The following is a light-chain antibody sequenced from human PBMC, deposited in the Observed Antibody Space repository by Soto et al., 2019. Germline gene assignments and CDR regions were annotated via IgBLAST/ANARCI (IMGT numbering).Light chain of an antibody. CDR2: AAS. Sequence: DIQLTQSPSSVSASVGDTVTITCRASQGVSSWVAWFQQKPGKAPKLLIYAASTLRRGVPSSFSGSGSGTVFTLTISSLQPEDFATYYCQQANSFPLTFGQGTRLAMK. J-gene: IGKJ5*01. V-gene: IGKV1-12*01. CDR1: QGVSSW. CDR3: QQANSFPLT.